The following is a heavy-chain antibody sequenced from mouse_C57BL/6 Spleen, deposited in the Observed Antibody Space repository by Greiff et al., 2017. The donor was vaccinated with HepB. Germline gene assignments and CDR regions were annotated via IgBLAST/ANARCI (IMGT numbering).Heavy chain of an antibody. V-gene: IGHV3-6*01. CDR1: GYSITSGYY. CDR3: AREDLYYYGSSYGYFDY. CDR2: ISYDGSN. J-gene: IGHJ2*01. Sequence: DVQLQESGPGLVKPSQSLSLTCSVTGYSITSGYYWNWIRQFPGNKLEWMGYISYDGSNNYNPSLKNRISITRDTSKNQFFLKLNSVTTEDTATYYCAREDLYYYGSSYGYFDYWGQGTTLTVSS. D-gene: IGHD1-1*01.